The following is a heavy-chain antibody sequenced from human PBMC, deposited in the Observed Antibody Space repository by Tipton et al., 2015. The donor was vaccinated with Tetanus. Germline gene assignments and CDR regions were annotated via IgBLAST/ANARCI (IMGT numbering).Heavy chain of an antibody. Sequence: TLSLTCTVSGDSISSYYWSWIRQPPGRGLEWIGHIYFTGNTQYSLSLKSRVTISVDTSKNQFSLRLSSVTAADTAVYYCARGPPRLQFSYWGQGTLVTVSS. D-gene: IGHD5-24*01. J-gene: IGHJ4*02. CDR1: GDSISSYY. V-gene: IGHV4-59*12. CDR2: IYFTGNT. CDR3: ARGPPRLQFSY.